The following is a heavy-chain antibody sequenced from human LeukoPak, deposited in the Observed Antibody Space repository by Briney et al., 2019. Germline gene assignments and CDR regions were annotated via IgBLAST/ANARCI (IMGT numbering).Heavy chain of an antibody. CDR2: IKQDGSEK. V-gene: IGHV3-7*01. CDR1: GFTFSSYG. J-gene: IGHJ3*02. Sequence: GGSLRLSCAASGFTFSSYGIHWVRQAPGKGLEWVANIKQDGSEKYYVDSVKGRFTISRDNSKNTLYLQMNSLRAEDTAVYYCARDMGYCSRGSCYVRSAFDIWGQGTMVTVSS. CDR3: ARDMGYCSRGSCYVRSAFDI. D-gene: IGHD2-15*01.